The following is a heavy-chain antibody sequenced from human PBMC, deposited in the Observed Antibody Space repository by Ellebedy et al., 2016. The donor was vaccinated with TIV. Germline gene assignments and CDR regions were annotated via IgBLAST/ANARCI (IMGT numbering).Heavy chain of an antibody. D-gene: IGHD3-10*01. J-gene: IGHJ5*02. V-gene: IGHV4-34*01. CDR3: ARGSPPRRYGSGSSAGSWFDP. CDR1: GGSFSGYY. Sequence: SETLSLXCAVYGGSFSGYYWSWIRQPPGKGLEWIGEINHSGSTNYNPSLKSRVTISVDTSKNQFSLKLSSVTAADTAVYYCARGSPPRRYGSGSSAGSWFDPWGQGTLVTVSS. CDR2: INHSGST.